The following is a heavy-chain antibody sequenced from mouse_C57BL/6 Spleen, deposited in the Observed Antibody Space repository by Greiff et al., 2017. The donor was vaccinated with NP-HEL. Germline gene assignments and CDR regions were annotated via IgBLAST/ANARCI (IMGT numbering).Heavy chain of an antibody. V-gene: IGHV3-6*01. CDR3: ARGYYGRNPSWFAY. J-gene: IGHJ3*01. D-gene: IGHD1-1*01. CDR1: GYSITSGYY. CDR2: ISYDGSN. Sequence: EVKLEESGPGLVKPSQSLSLTCSVTGYSITSGYYWNWIRQFPGNKLEWMGYISYDGSNNYNPSLKNRISITRDTSKNQFFLKLNSVTTEDTATYYCARGYYGRNPSWFAYWGQGTLVTVSA.